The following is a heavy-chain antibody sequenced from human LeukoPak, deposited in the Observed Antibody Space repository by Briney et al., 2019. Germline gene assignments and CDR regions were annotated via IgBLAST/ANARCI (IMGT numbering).Heavy chain of an antibody. CDR3: ARFRPWHDAFDI. J-gene: IGHJ3*02. D-gene: IGHD6-6*01. Sequence: SETLSLTCTVPGGSISSYYWSWIRQPAGKGLEWIGRIYTSGSTNYNPSLKSRVTMSVDTSKNQFSLKLSSVTAADTAVYYCARFRPWHDAFDIWGQGTMVTVSS. CDR2: IYTSGST. V-gene: IGHV4-4*07. CDR1: GGSISSYY.